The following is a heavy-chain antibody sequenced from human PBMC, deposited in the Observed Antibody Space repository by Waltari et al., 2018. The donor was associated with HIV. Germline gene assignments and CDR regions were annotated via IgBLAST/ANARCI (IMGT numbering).Heavy chain of an antibody. D-gene: IGHD6-13*01. CDR2: IWYDGSNK. CDR3: ARESHPYPQQLADY. V-gene: IGHV3-33*01. CDR1: GFTFSSYG. J-gene: IGHJ4*02. Sequence: QVQLVESGGGVVQPGRSLRLSCAASGFTFSSYGMHWGRQGPGKGLDWVAVIWYDGSNKYYADSVKGRFTISRDNSKNTLYLQMNSLRAEDTAVYYCARESHPYPQQLADYWGQGTLVTVSS.